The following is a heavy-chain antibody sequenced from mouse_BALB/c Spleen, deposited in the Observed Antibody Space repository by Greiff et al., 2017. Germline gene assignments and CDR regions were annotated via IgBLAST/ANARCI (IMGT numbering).Heavy chain of an antibody. CDR3: ARGGIYYDYSYAMDY. Sequence: VKLMESGPGLVAPSQSLSITCTVSGFSLTSYGVHWVRQPPGKGLEWLGVIWAGGSTNYNSALMSRLSISKDNSKSQVFLKMNSLQTDDTAMYYCARGGIYYDYSYAMDYWGQGTSVTVSS. CDR2: IWAGGST. V-gene: IGHV2-9*02. J-gene: IGHJ4*01. CDR1: GFSLTSYG. D-gene: IGHD2-4*01.